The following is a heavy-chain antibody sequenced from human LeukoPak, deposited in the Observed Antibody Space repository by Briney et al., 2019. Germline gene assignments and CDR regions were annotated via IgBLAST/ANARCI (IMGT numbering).Heavy chain of an antibody. Sequence: GGSLRLSCAASGFTFGSYDMRWVRQATGKGLEWVSAIGTAGDTYYPGSVKGRFTISRENAKNSLYLQMNSLRAGDTAVYYCVCAAAGNAFDIWGQGTMVTVSS. J-gene: IGHJ3*02. V-gene: IGHV3-13*01. CDR2: IGTAGDT. CDR1: GFTFGSYD. D-gene: IGHD6-13*01. CDR3: VCAAAGNAFDI.